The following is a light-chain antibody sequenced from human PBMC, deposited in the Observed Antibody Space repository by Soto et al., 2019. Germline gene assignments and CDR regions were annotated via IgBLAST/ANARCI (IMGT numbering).Light chain of an antibody. CDR1: QTITNW. J-gene: IGKJ3*01. Sequence: DIQMTQSPSILSASVGDRVTITCRSSQTITNWLAWYQQKPGKAPRLLIYDASSLESWVPSRFSGSGSGTEFTLTISSLQSEDFATYYCQQYDNLPFTFGPGTKVDIK. V-gene: IGKV1-5*01. CDR3: QQYDNLPFT. CDR2: DAS.